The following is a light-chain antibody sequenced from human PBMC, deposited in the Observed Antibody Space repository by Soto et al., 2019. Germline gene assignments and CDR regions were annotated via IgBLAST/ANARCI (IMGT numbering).Light chain of an antibody. CDR2: GAS. J-gene: IGKJ5*01. Sequence: ETVLTQSPGTLSLSPGERATLSCRASQSVSSSYLAWYQQKPGQAPRLLIYGASSRATGIPVRFSGSGSGTDFTLTISSLEPEDFAVYYCQQRSDWLPITFGQGTRLEIK. CDR3: QQRSDWLPIT. CDR1: QSVSSSY. V-gene: IGKV3D-20*02.